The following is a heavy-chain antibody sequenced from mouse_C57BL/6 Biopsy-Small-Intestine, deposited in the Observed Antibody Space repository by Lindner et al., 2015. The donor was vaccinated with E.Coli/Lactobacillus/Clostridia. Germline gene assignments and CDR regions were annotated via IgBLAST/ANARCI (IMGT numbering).Heavy chain of an antibody. CDR3: ARHYGSSYVAMDY. V-gene: IGHV1-80*01. CDR1: GFNIKDYY. J-gene: IGHJ4*01. D-gene: IGHD1-1*01. Sequence: VQLQESGAELVKPGASVKLSCTASGFNIKDYYMHWVKQRPGKGLEWIGRIYPGDGDTNYNGKFKGKATLTADKSSSTAYMQLSSLTSEDSAVYFCARHYGSSYVAMDYWGQGTSVTVSS. CDR2: IYPGDGDT.